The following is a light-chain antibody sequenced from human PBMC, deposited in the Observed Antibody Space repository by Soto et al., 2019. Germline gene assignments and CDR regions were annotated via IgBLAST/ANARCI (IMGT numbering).Light chain of an antibody. V-gene: IGKV3-20*01. J-gene: IGKJ1*01. CDR2: GAS. CDR3: QQFRT. Sequence: EMLMTQSPGTLSLSPGERATLSCRASQSVSSSYLAWYQQKPGQAPRLLIYGASSRATGIPDRFSGSGSGTDFTLTISRLEPEDFAVYYCQQFRTFGQGTRWIS. CDR1: QSVSSSY.